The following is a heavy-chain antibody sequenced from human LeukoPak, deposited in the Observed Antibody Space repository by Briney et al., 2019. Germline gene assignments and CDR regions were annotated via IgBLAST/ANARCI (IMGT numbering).Heavy chain of an antibody. Sequence: GESLQISCTGSGYSFTNYWIGWGRQMPGKGLEWMGIIYPDDSDTRYRPSFQGQVTISADKSIATAYLQWSSLKASDTAMYYCARLQYSNGYVDYWGQGTLVTVSS. CDR3: ARLQYSNGYVDY. CDR2: IYPDDSDT. V-gene: IGHV5-51*01. D-gene: IGHD5-18*01. CDR1: GYSFTNYW. J-gene: IGHJ4*02.